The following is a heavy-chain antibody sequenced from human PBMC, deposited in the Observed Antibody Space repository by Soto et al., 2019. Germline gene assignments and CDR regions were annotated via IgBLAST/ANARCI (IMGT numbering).Heavy chain of an antibody. Sequence: SETLSLTCTVSGGSISSRGYYWGWIRQPPGKGLEWIGTIYYSGSTYYNPSLKSRVTISVDTSKNQFSLKLSSVTAADTAVYYCATSNWFAPWGQGTLVTAPQ. V-gene: IGHV4-39*01. J-gene: IGHJ5*02. CDR1: GGSISSRGYY. CDR2: IYYSGST. CDR3: ATSNWFAP.